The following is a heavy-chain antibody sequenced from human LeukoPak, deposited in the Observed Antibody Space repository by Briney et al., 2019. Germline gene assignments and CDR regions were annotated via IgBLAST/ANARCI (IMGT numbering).Heavy chain of an antibody. CDR3: AREPGGAEYSGYDPFDF. Sequence: SQTLSLTCAISGDSVSSNSAAWNWIRQSPSGGLEWLGRTYYRSKRYNDYAVSVKSRITINPDTSKNQFSLQLNSVTPEDTAVYYCAREPGGAEYSGYDPFDFWGQGTLVTVSS. V-gene: IGHV6-1*01. D-gene: IGHD5-12*01. J-gene: IGHJ4*02. CDR1: GDSVSSNSAA. CDR2: TYYRSKRYN.